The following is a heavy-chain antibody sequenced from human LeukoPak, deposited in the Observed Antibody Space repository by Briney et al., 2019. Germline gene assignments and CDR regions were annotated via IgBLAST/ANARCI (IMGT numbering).Heavy chain of an antibody. CDR1: GFTFSSYG. J-gene: IGHJ4*02. CDR3: ARSGWEAPIFDY. CDR2: ISYDGSNK. Sequence: PGGSLRLSCAASGFTFSSYGMHWVRQAPGKGLEWVAVISYDGSNKYYADSVRGRFTISRDNSKNTLYLQMNSLRAEDTAVYYCARSGWEAPIFDYWGQGTLVTVSS. V-gene: IGHV3-30*03. D-gene: IGHD6-19*01.